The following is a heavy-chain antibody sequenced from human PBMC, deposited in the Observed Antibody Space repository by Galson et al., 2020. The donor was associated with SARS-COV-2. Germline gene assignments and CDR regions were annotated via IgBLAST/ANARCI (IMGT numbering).Heavy chain of an antibody. V-gene: IGHV4-34*01. Sequence: SQTLSLTCAVYGGSFSGYYWSWIRQPPGKGLEWIGEINHSGSTNYNPSLKSRVTISVDTSKNQFSLKLSSVTAADTAVYYCARGAVVVPAATPYYYYYGMDVWGQGTTVTVSS. CDR2: INHSGST. D-gene: IGHD2-2*01. J-gene: IGHJ6*02. CDR3: ARGAVVVPAATPYYYYYGMDV. CDR1: GGSFSGYY.